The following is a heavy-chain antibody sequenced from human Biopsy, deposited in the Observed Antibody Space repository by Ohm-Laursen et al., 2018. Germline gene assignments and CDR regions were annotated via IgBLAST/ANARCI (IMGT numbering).Heavy chain of an antibody. J-gene: IGHJ4*02. CDR3: ARDLLEWSLPS. Sequence: GASVKVSCNASGDAFLGYYLHWVRQAPGQGLEWMGSIYPNSGDTDFAQKFQGRVSMTRDTPVSTAYLELSSLRSDDTAIYYCARDLLEWSLPSWGQGTLVTVSS. CDR1: GDAFLGYY. D-gene: IGHD3-3*01. CDR2: IYPNSGDT. V-gene: IGHV1-2*02.